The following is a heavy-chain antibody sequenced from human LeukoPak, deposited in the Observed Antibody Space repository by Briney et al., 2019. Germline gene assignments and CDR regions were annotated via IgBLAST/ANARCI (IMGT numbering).Heavy chain of an antibody. CDR1: GFSIDDYA. Sequence: GGSLRLSCAAPGFSIDDYAIHWVRQAPGKGLEWVSLISGDGGSTFYADSVKGRFTISRDNSKNSLYLQMSSLRSEDTALYYCARECSWSGWYDSWGQGTLVTVSS. V-gene: IGHV3-43*02. J-gene: IGHJ5*01. CDR2: ISGDGGST. CDR3: ARECSWSGWYDS. D-gene: IGHD3-3*01.